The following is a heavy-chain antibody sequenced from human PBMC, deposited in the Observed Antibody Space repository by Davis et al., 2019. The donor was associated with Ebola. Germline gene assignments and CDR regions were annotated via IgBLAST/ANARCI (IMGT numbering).Heavy chain of an antibody. CDR2: IYSGGST. D-gene: IGHD4-17*01. CDR3: AKSTATVTTEWFDP. J-gene: IGHJ5*02. Sequence: GESLKISCAASGFTFSSYAMSWVRQAPGKGLEWVSVIYSGGSTYYADSVKGRFTISRHNSKNTLYLQMNSLRAEDTAVYYCAKSTATVTTEWFDPWGQGTLVTVSS. V-gene: IGHV3-23*03. CDR1: GFTFSSYA.